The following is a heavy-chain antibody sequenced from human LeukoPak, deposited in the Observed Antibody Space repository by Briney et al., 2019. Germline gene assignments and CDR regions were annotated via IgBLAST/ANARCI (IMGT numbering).Heavy chain of an antibody. D-gene: IGHD3-9*01. CDR1: GGSISSYY. CDR3: ARGDHYDILTGYTGYYFDY. J-gene: IGHJ4*02. Sequence: SETLPLTCTVSGGSISSYYWSWIRQPPGKGLEWIGYIYYSGSTNYNPSLKSRVTISVDTSKNQFSLKLSSVTAADTAVYYCARGDHYDILTGYTGYYFDYWGQGTLVTVSS. CDR2: IYYSGST. V-gene: IGHV4-59*01.